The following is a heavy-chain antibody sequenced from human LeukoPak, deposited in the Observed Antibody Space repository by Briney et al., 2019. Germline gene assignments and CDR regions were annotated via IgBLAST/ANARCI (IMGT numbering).Heavy chain of an antibody. CDR3: ARYVGVPGTLYFEN. D-gene: IGHD6-19*01. Sequence: SETLSLTCTVSGGSISSSIYYWGWIRQPPGKGLEWIGNIYYSGSTYYNPSLKSRVTISVDTSKNQFSLNLSSVTAADTAVYYCARYVGVPGTLYFENWGQGTLVTVSS. J-gene: IGHJ4*02. CDR2: IYYSGST. V-gene: IGHV4-39*01. CDR1: GGSISSSIYY.